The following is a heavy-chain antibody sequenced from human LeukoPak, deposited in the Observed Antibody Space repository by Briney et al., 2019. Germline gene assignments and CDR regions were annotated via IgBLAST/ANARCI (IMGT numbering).Heavy chain of an antibody. CDR2: INSDGSST. D-gene: IGHD3-3*01. V-gene: IGHV3-74*01. CDR3: ARVTTYYDFWSGYAVDY. CDR1: GFTFSSYW. Sequence: PGGSLRLSRAASGFTFSSYWMHWVRQAPGKGLVWVSRINSDGSSTSYADSVKGRFTISRDNAKNTLYLQMNSLRAEDTAVYYCARVTTYYDFWSGYAVDYWGQGTLVTVSS. J-gene: IGHJ4*02.